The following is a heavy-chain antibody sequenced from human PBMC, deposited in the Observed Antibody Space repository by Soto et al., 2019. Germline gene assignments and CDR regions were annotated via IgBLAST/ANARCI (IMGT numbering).Heavy chain of an antibody. CDR3: AKWNGYGDL. CDR2: VSGGSGAT. CDR1: GFSFSTYG. D-gene: IGHD1-1*01. Sequence: EVQLFESGGGLVQPGGSLRLSCAVSGFSFSTYGVTWVRQAPGKGLEWVCGVSGGSGATHYADSVKGRFTITGDDSKNTVYLQMHSLRVEDTAVYYCAKWNGYGDLWGQGTLVTVSS. J-gene: IGHJ4*02. V-gene: IGHV3-23*01.